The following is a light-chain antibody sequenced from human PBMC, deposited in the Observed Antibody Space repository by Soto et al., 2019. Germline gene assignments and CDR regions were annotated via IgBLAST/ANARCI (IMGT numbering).Light chain of an antibody. Sequence: EIVLTQSPATLSLSPGERATLSCRASQSVSSYLAWYQQKPGQAPRLLIYDASNRATGIPAGFSGSGSGTDFTLTISSLEPEDFEVYYCQQRSNWPPTFGQGTKVDIK. J-gene: IGKJ2*01. V-gene: IGKV3-11*01. CDR2: DAS. CDR3: QQRSNWPPT. CDR1: QSVSSY.